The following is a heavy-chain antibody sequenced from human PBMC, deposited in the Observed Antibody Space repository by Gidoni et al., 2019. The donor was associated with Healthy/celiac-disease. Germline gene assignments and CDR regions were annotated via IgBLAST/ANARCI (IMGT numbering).Heavy chain of an antibody. CDR3: ARDWGYYYDSSGYSLLDI. D-gene: IGHD3-22*01. V-gene: IGHV4-39*07. J-gene: IGHJ3*02. CDR1: VGASSKSSYY. Sequence: QLQLQESGPGLVKPSETLSLTCTVSVGASSKSSYYSCLIRKPPGKVLEWIGSIYYRGSTYYNPSLKSRGTISLATSKNQFSLKLSSVTAADTAVYYCARDWGYYYDSSGYSLLDIGGQGTMVTVSS. CDR2: IYYRGST.